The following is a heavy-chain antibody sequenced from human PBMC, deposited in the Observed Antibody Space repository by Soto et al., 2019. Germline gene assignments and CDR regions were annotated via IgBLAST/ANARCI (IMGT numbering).Heavy chain of an antibody. CDR1: GGSFSGYY. Sequence: QVQLQQWGAGLLKPSETLSLTCAVYGGSFSGYYWSWIRQPPGKGLEWIGEINHSGSTNYNPSLKSPVTISVDTSKNQFSLKLSSVTAADTAVYYCARALLAPVVVPAASGDAGAFDIWGQGTMVTVSS. J-gene: IGHJ3*02. CDR2: INHSGST. CDR3: ARALLAPVVVPAASGDAGAFDI. V-gene: IGHV4-34*01. D-gene: IGHD2-2*01.